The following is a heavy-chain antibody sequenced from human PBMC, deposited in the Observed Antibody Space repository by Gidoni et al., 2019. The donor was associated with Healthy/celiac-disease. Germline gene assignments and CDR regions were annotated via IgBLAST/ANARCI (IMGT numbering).Heavy chain of an antibody. CDR2: IYYSGST. D-gene: IGHD5-18*01. CDR3: ASFRGYPNEFDY. J-gene: IGHJ4*02. V-gene: IGHV4-39*07. Sequence: QLQLQESGPGLVKPSETLSLICTVPGGSLSSSSDYWGWIRQPPGKGLEWIGSIYYSGSTYYNPSLKSRVTISVDTSKNQFSLKLSSVTAADTAVYYCASFRGYPNEFDYWGQGTLVTVSS. CDR1: GGSLSSSSDY.